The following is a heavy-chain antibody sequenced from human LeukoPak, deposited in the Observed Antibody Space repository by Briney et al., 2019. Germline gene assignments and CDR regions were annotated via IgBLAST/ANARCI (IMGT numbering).Heavy chain of an antibody. Sequence: SVQVSCKASGGTLSSYAISWVRQAPGQGLEWMGRIIPILGIANYAQKFQGRVTITADKSTSTAYMELSSLRSEDTAVYYCASQSGTYCSSTSCYRFDLWGQGTLVTVSS. V-gene: IGHV1-69*04. CDR2: IIPILGIA. CDR1: GGTLSSYA. CDR3: ASQSGTYCSSTSCYRFDL. D-gene: IGHD2-2*01. J-gene: IGHJ5*02.